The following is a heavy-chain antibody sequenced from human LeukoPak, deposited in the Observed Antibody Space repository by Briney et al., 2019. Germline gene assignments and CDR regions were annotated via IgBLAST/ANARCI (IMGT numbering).Heavy chain of an antibody. J-gene: IGHJ4*02. Sequence: GEPLKISCKGSGYSFTSYWIGWVRQMLGKGLEWMGIIYPGDSDTRYSPSFEGQVTISADKSITTAYLQWSSLKASDSAMYYCAGQFAGSSGWCYDYWGQGTLVTVSS. D-gene: IGHD6-19*01. CDR1: GYSFTSYW. CDR2: IYPGDSDT. V-gene: IGHV5-51*01. CDR3: AGQFAGSSGWCYDY.